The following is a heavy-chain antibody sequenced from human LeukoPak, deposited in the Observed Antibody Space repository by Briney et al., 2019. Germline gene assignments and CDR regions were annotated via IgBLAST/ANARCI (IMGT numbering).Heavy chain of an antibody. CDR3: ARWLGYSYGFGMDV. CDR2: IYYSGST. D-gene: IGHD5-18*01. Sequence: PSETLSLTCTVSGFSISSYYWSWIRQPPGKGLEWIGYIYYSGSTNYNPSLKSRVTISVDTSKNQLSLKLSSVTAADTAVCYCARWLGYSYGFGMDVWGKGTTVTVSS. CDR1: GFSISSYY. J-gene: IGHJ6*03. V-gene: IGHV4-59*01.